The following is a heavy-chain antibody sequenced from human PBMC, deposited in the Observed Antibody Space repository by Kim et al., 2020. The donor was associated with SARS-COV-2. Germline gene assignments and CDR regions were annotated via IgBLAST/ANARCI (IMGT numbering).Heavy chain of an antibody. Sequence: ASVKVSCKASGYTFTSYGISWVRQAPGQGLEWMGWISAYNGNTNYAQKLQGRVTMTTDTSTSTAYMELRSLRSDDTAVYYCARVTIGSRVGDYYYYMDVWGKGTTVTVSS. J-gene: IGHJ6*03. D-gene: IGHD3-16*01. CDR3: ARVTIGSRVGDYYYYMDV. V-gene: IGHV1-18*01. CDR2: ISAYNGNT. CDR1: GYTFTSYG.